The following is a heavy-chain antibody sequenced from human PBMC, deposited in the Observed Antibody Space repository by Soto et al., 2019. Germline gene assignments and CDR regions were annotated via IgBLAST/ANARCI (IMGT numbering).Heavy chain of an antibody. Sequence: ASVKVSCKASGGTFSSYAISWVRQAPGQGLEWMGGIIPIFGTANYAQKFQGRVTITADESTSTAYMELSSLRSEDTAVYYCARGAPQDYYDSSGYYYPNWFDPWGQGTLVTVSS. J-gene: IGHJ5*02. V-gene: IGHV1-69*13. CDR3: ARGAPQDYYDSSGYYYPNWFDP. CDR2: IIPIFGTA. D-gene: IGHD3-22*01. CDR1: GGTFSSYA.